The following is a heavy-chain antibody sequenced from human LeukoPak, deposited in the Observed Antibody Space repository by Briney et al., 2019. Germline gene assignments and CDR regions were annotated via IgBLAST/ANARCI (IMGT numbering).Heavy chain of an antibody. D-gene: IGHD2-2*01. CDR2: IYYSGNT. CDR3: ARERIVVPAAYYFDS. J-gene: IGHJ4*02. CDR1: GGSLTSYY. V-gene: IGHV4-59*01. Sequence: PSETLSLTCTVSGGSLTSYYWSWIRQPPGKGLEWIGDIYYSGNTNYNPSLKSRVAMSVDTSKNQFSLKMRSVIAADTAVYYCARERIVVPAAYYFDSWGQGTLVTVSS.